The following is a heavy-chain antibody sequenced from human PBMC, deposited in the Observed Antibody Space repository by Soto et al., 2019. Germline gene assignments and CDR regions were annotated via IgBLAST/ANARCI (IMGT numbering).Heavy chain of an antibody. V-gene: IGHV4-39*01. D-gene: IGHD3-22*01. CDR2: IYYSGST. J-gene: IGHJ5*02. Sequence: QLQLQESGPGLVKPSETLSLTCTVSGGSISSSSYYWGWIRQPPGKGLEWIGSIYYSGSTYYNPSLKSRVTISVDTSKTQFSLKLSSVTAADTAVYYCARHMEASSGYSLFDPWGQGTLVTVSS. CDR1: GGSISSSSYY. CDR3: ARHMEASSGYSLFDP.